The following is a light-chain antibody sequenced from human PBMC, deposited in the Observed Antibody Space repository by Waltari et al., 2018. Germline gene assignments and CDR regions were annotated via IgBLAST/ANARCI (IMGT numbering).Light chain of an antibody. V-gene: IGLV1-40*01. J-gene: IGLJ3*02. CDR2: GYS. CDR3: QSYDSSLSGWV. Sequence: QSVLTQPPSVSGAPGQRVTISCTGSSSNIGAGYDVHWYQQLPGTAPKLLIYGYSSRPSGVPDRFSGSKSGTSASLAITGLQSEDESDYYCQSYDSSLSGWVFCGGTKLTVL. CDR1: SSNIGAGYD.